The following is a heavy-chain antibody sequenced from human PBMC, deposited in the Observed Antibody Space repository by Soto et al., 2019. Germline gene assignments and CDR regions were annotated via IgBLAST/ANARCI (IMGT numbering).Heavy chain of an antibody. Sequence: QLQLQESGPGLVKPSETLSLTCTVSGGSISSSWHHWGWVRQPPGKGLEWIGRIYYRGNTYYNPFLKSRVDMSLDMSNSQFHVKVTSGTDPDTAVYYCARLSNGNPGNDWGQGTLVTVSS. CDR2: IYYRGNT. D-gene: IGHD1-1*01. V-gene: IGHV4-39*01. CDR3: ARLSNGNPGND. J-gene: IGHJ4*02. CDR1: GGSISSSWHH.